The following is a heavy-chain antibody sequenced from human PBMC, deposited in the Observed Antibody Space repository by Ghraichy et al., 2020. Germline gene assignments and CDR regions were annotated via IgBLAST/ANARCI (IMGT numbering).Heavy chain of an antibody. CDR3: AKVARPGRTLTPDFDY. CDR2: ISADGSSK. CDR1: GSTFRSYG. V-gene: IGHV3-30*18. Sequence: GGSLRLSCTASGSTFRSYGFHWVRQAPGKGLKWVAVISADGSSKHYADSVRGRFTISRDNSENTLYLQMNSLGPEDTALYYCAKVARPGRTLTPDFDYWGQGTLVTVSS. J-gene: IGHJ4*02. D-gene: IGHD1-1*01.